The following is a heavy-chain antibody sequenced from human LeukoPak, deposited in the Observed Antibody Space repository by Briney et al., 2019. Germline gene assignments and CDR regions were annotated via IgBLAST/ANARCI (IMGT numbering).Heavy chain of an antibody. V-gene: IGHV1-24*01. J-gene: IGHJ4*02. CDR3: ATDTTYQLLLDY. D-gene: IGHD2-2*01. CDR2: FDPEDGVT. Sequence: ASVKVSCKVSGYTLTELSMHWVRQAPGKGLEWMGGFDPEDGVTIYAQKFQGRVTMTEDTSTDTAYMELSSLRSEDTAVYYCATDTTYQLLLDYWGQGTLVTVSS. CDR1: GYTLTELS.